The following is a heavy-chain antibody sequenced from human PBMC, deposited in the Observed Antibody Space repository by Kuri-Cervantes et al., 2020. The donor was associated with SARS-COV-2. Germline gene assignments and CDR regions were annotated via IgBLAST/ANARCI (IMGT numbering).Heavy chain of an antibody. V-gene: IGHV1-69*05. CDR2: IIPIFGTA. Sequence: SVKVSCKASGYPFTTYGISWVRQAPGQGLEWMGGIIPIFGTANYAQKFQGRVTITTDESTSTAYMELSSLRSEDTAVYYCARVFSSSWTLGWFDPWGQGTLVTVSS. CDR1: GYPFTTYG. D-gene: IGHD6-13*01. CDR3: ARVFSSSWTLGWFDP. J-gene: IGHJ5*02.